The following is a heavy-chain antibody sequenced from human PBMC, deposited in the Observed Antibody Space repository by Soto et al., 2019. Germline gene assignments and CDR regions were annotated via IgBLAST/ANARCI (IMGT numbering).Heavy chain of an antibody. V-gene: IGHV6-1*01. CDR3: AEGYSYGFRY. D-gene: IGHD5-18*01. J-gene: IGHJ4*02. CDR1: GDSVFSDSVA. CDR2: TYYRSKWYN. Sequence: QLQLQQSGPGLLKPSQTLSLTCDISGDSVFSDSVAWNWIRQSPSRGLEWLGRTYYRSKWYNDYAVSVKSRIIINPDISTNQFSLQLVSVTPEDTAVYYCAEGYSYGFRYWGQGTLVTVSS.